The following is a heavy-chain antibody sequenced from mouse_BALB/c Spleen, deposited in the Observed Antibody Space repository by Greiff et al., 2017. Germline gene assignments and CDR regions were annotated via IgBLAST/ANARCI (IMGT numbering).Heavy chain of an antibody. J-gene: IGHJ4*01. CDR1: GFNIKDTY. D-gene: IGHD1-2*01. Sequence: VQLQQSGAELVKPGASVKLSCTASGFNIKDTYMHWVKQRPEQGLEWIGRIDPANGNTKYDPKFQGKATITADTSSNTAYLQLSSLTSEDTAVYYCARGRSHYYGFYAMDYWGQGTSVTVSS. V-gene: IGHV14-3*02. CDR2: IDPANGNT. CDR3: ARGRSHYYGFYAMDY.